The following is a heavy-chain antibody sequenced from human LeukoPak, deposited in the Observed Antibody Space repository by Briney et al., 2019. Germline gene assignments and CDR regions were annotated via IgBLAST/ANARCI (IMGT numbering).Heavy chain of an antibody. V-gene: IGHV1-2*02. CDR1: GYTFTSYG. D-gene: IGHD6-13*01. J-gene: IGHJ4*02. Sequence: ASVTVSCKASGYTFTSYGISWVRQAPGQGLEWMGWINPNSGGTNYAQKFQGRVTMTRDTSISTAYMELSRLRSDDTAVYYCASRLVLDYWGQGTLVTVSS. CDR2: INPNSGGT. CDR3: ASRLVLDY.